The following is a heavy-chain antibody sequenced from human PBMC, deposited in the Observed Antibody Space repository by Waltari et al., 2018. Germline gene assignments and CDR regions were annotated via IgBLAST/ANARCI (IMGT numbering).Heavy chain of an antibody. J-gene: IGHJ4*02. CDR1: GVSFDADA. CDR2: ISWKSGST. CDR3: VKDRGLYSSSSGLDY. V-gene: IGHV3-9*01. D-gene: IGHD6-6*01. Sequence: EVQLVESGGGLVPPGRSLRLSGAASGVSFDADAMHWVRQAPGKGLEWVSGISWKSGSTAYADSVEGRFTISRDNAKNSLYLQMHSLRPEDTALYYCVKDRGLYSSSSGLDYWGQGTLVTVSS.